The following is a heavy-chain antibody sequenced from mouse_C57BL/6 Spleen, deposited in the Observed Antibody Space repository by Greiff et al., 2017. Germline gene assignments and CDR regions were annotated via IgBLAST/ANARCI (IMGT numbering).Heavy chain of an antibody. Sequence: EVQLVESGGGLVKPGGSLKLSCAASGFTFSDYGMHWVRQAPEKGLEWVAYISSGSSTIYYADTVKGRFTISRDNAKNTLFLQMTRLRSEDTAMYYCAIIYDGYSYAWGQGTTLTVSS. J-gene: IGHJ2*01. CDR1: GFTFSDYG. V-gene: IGHV5-17*01. D-gene: IGHD2-3*01. CDR3: AIIYDGYSYA. CDR2: ISSGSSTI.